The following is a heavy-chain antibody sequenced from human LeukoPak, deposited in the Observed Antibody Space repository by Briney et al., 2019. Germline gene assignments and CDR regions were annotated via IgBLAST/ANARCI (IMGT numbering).Heavy chain of an antibody. D-gene: IGHD3-10*01. CDR2: INHSGST. J-gene: IGHJ4*02. Sequence: SETLSLTCAVYGGSFSGYYWSWIRQPPGKGLEWIGEINHSGSTNHNPSLKSRVTISVDTSKNQFSLKLSSVTAADTAVYYCARWYYYGSGSYSPFDYWGQGTLVTVSS. V-gene: IGHV4-34*01. CDR3: ARWYYYGSGSYSPFDY. CDR1: GGSFSGYY.